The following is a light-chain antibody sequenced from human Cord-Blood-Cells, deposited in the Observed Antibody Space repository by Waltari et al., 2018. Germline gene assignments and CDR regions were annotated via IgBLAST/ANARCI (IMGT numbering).Light chain of an antibody. Sequence: QSALTQPASVSGSPGQSITISCTGTSSDVGGYNYVSWYQQHPGKAPKLMIYEVSKRPSGVSTRFSVSKSGNTASLTISGLQAEDEADYYCSSYTSSSTYVFGTGTKVTVL. J-gene: IGLJ1*01. CDR1: SSDVGGYNY. V-gene: IGLV2-14*01. CDR2: EVS. CDR3: SSYTSSSTYV.